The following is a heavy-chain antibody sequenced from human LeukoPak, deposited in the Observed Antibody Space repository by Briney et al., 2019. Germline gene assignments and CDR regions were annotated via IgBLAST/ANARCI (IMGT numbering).Heavy chain of an antibody. Sequence: SETLSLTCAVYGGSFSGYYWSWIRQPPGKGLEWIGEINHSGSTNYNPSLKSRVTISVDTSKNQFSLKLSSVTAADTAVYYCARGGYGDDRYFDYWGQGTLVTVSS. D-gene: IGHD4-17*01. V-gene: IGHV4-34*01. CDR1: GGSFSGYY. J-gene: IGHJ4*02. CDR2: INHSGST. CDR3: ARGGYGDDRYFDY.